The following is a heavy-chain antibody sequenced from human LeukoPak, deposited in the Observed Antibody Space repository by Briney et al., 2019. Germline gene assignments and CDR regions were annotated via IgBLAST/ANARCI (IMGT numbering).Heavy chain of an antibody. V-gene: IGHV4-4*07. J-gene: IGHJ5*02. CDR1: GGSFSGYY. CDR3: ARDILPNWFDP. D-gene: IGHD3-3*02. CDR2: IYTSGST. Sequence: PSQTLSLTCAVYGGSFSGYYWSWIRQPAGKGLEWIGRIYTSGSTNYNPSLKSRVTMSVDTSKNQFSLKLSSVTAADTAVYYCARDILPNWFDPWGQGTLVTVSS.